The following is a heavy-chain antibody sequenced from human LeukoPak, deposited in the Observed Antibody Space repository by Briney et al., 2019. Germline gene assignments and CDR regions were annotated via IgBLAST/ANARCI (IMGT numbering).Heavy chain of an antibody. CDR1: GYTFTGYY. V-gene: IGHV1-2*02. J-gene: IGHJ5*02. CDR2: INPNSGGT. Sequence: GASVKVSCKASGYTFTGYYMHWVRQAPGQGLEWMGWINPNSGGTNYAQKFQGRVTMTRDMSISTAYMELSRLRSDDTAVYYCARDWSGYSGYERYNWFDPWGQGTLVTVSS. CDR3: ARDWSGYSGYERYNWFDP. D-gene: IGHD5-12*01.